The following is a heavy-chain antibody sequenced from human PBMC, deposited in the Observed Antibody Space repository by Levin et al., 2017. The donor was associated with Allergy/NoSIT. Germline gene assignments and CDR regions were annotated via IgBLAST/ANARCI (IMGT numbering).Heavy chain of an antibody. CDR1: GFTFSSYG. CDR3: ARSDYSYYYFDY. Sequence: GESLKISCAASGFTFSSYGIHWVRQAPGKGLEWVAVISYDGSNKKYADSVKGRFTISRDNSKDTLSLQMNSLRAEDTAVYYCARSDYSYYYFDYWGQGTLVTVSS. J-gene: IGHJ4*02. V-gene: IGHV3-30*03. CDR2: ISYDGSNK. D-gene: IGHD4-11*01.